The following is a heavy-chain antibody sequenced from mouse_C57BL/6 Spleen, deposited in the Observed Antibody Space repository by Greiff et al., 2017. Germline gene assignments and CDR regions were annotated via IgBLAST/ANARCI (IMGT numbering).Heavy chain of an antibody. CDR1: GFTFSDYY. D-gene: IGHD2-14*01. J-gene: IGHJ4*01. CDR3: VRIGNYAMDY. V-gene: IGHV5-16*01. Sequence: EVKLMESEGGLVQPGSSMKLSCTASGFTFSDYYMAWVRQVPEKGLEWVANINYDGSSTDYLDSLKSRFIISRDNAKNILYLQMSSLKSEDTATYYSVRIGNYAMDYWGQGPSVTASS. CDR2: INYDGSST.